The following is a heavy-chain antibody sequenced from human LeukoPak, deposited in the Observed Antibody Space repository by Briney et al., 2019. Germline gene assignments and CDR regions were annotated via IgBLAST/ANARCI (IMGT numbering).Heavy chain of an antibody. V-gene: IGHV1-8*01. CDR2: TNPNSGNT. CDR1: ENIFNRYD. Sequence: ASVKVSCKAPENIFNRYDINWVRQATGQGLEWMGWTNPNSGNTGYAHKFQGRVTMTRTPSTSTAYMELSSLRSEDTAVYYCAFRYCTGGSCPSPIDYWGQGTLITVSS. CDR3: AFRYCTGGSCPSPIDY. D-gene: IGHD2-15*01. J-gene: IGHJ4*02.